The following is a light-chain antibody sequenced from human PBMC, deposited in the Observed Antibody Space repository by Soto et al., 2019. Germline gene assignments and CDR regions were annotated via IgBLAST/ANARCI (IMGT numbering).Light chain of an antibody. CDR3: QQSYTTLFT. V-gene: IGKV1-39*01. CDR2: AAS. J-gene: IGKJ3*01. CDR1: QSISND. Sequence: DIQMTQSPSSLSASVGDRVTITCLASQSISNDFNWSQQKPGKAPKLLIYAASSLQSGIPSGFSCSGSGTDFTLTISILHPEDFATYSCQQSYTTLFTCGPGTNVDI.